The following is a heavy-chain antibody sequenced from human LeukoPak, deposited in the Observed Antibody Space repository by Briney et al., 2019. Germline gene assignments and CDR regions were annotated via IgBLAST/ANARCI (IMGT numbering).Heavy chain of an antibody. V-gene: IGHV4-38-2*02. Sequence: PSETLPLTCTVSGYSISSGYYWGWIRQPPGKGLEWIGSDHHSGSTYYNPSLKSRVTISIDTSKNQFSLKLSSVTAADTAVYYCARAPYCSGGSCYPLGYYFDYWGQGTLVTVSS. D-gene: IGHD2-15*01. CDR1: GYSISSGYY. J-gene: IGHJ4*02. CDR3: ARAPYCSGGSCYPLGYYFDY. CDR2: DHHSGST.